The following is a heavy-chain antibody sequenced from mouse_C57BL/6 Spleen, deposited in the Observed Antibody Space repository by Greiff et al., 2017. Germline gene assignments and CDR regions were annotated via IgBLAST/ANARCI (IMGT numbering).Heavy chain of an antibody. Sequence: EVQLQESGGGLVKPGGSLKLSCAASGFTFSDYGMHWVRQAPEKGLEWVAYISSGSSTIYYADTVKGRFTISRDNAKNTLFLQMTSLRSEDTAMYYCAIAMVTTKDFDYWGQGTTLTVSS. D-gene: IGHD2-2*01. CDR2: ISSGSSTI. V-gene: IGHV5-17*01. CDR3: AIAMVTTKDFDY. J-gene: IGHJ2*01. CDR1: GFTFSDYG.